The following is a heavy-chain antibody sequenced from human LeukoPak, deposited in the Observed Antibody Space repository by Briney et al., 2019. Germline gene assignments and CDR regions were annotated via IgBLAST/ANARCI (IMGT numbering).Heavy chain of an antibody. J-gene: IGHJ4*02. D-gene: IGHD1-26*01. Sequence: PGGSLRLSCEDSGFTFSSYWMSWVREVPGKGLKRVANIKQDGSEKYYVDSVKGRFTISRDNAKNSLYLQMNSLRAEDTAVYYCAREAFLVGATFDYWGQGTLVTVSS. CDR1: GFTFSSYW. V-gene: IGHV3-7*01. CDR2: IKQDGSEK. CDR3: AREAFLVGATFDY.